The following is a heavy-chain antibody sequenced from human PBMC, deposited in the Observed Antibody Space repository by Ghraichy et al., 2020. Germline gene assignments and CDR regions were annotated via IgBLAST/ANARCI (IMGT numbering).Heavy chain of an antibody. CDR2: IYTSGSI. V-gene: IGHV4-4*07. Sequence: SETLSLTCTVSGGSIRSYYWSWIRQPAGKGLEWIGRIYTSGSINYNPSLKSRVTMSLDTFKNQFSLSLSSVTAADTAVYHCASTYYDFWSGSSGYSMDVWGQGTTVTVSS. D-gene: IGHD3-3*01. CDR1: GGSIRSYY. J-gene: IGHJ6*02. CDR3: ASTYYDFWSGSSGYSMDV.